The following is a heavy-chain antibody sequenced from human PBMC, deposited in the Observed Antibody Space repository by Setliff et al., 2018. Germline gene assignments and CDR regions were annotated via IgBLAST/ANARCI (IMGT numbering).Heavy chain of an antibody. Sequence: SETLSLTCTVSGGSISSYYWSWIRQPPGKGLEWIGYVYTSGSTNYNPSLQSRVTISVDTSKNQFSLKLSSVTGLRTDDTALYYCATLYTWDPDAFDLWGQGTMVTVSS. CDR3: ATLYTWDPDAFDL. CDR1: GGSISSYY. D-gene: IGHD3-16*01. V-gene: IGHV4-4*08. CDR2: VYTSGST. J-gene: IGHJ3*01.